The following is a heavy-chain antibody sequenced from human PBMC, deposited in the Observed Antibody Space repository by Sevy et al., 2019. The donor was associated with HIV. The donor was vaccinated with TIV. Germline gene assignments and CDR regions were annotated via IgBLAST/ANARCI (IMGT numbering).Heavy chain of an antibody. Sequence: ASMKVSCKASGYTFTSYGLSRVRQAPGQGVEGMGWISAYNGNTNYARKLQGRVTMTTDTSTSTAYMELRSLRSDDTAVYYCARDGSGSYYGSSVQHWGQGTLVTVSS. CDR1: GYTFTSYG. CDR2: ISAYNGNT. V-gene: IGHV1-18*01. J-gene: IGHJ1*01. D-gene: IGHD1-26*01. CDR3: ARDGSGSYYGSSVQH.